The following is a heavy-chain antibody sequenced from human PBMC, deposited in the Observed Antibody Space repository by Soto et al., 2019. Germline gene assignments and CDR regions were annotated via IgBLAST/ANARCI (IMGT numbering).Heavy chain of an antibody. CDR1: GFTFSSYS. Sequence: EVQLVESGGGLVQPGGSLRLSCAASGFTFSSYSMNWVRQAPGKGLEWISYISSSTSTTYHADSLKGRFTITRDNANNSLCLQMNSLRAEDTAVYYCARDAYGDYLFDYWCKGTLVTVSS. V-gene: IGHV3-48*01. D-gene: IGHD4-17*01. CDR3: ARDAYGDYLFDY. J-gene: IGHJ4*02. CDR2: ISSSTSTT.